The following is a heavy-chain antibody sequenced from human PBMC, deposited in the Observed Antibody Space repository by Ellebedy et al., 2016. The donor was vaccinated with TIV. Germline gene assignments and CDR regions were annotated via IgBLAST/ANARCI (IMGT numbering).Heavy chain of an antibody. CDR1: GFSFRSYW. D-gene: IGHD4-17*01. CDR3: ATDGSYGDYLSPTHAFVF. Sequence: GGSLRLSCAASGFSFRSYWMTWVRQAPGKGLEWVANIRQDGSEKYYVDSVTGRFTISRDNAKNSLYLQMNSLRAEDTAVYYCATDGSYGDYLSPTHAFVFWGRGTTVAVSS. CDR2: IRQDGSEK. V-gene: IGHV3-7*01. J-gene: IGHJ3*01.